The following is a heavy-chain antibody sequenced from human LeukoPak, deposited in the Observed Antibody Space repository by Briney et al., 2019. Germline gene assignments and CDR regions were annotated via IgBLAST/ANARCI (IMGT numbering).Heavy chain of an antibody. CDR1: GFTFSDYW. CDR2: VNTDGSAR. V-gene: IGHV3-74*01. Sequence: GGSLRLSCAASGFTFSDYWMHWVRQGPGKGLVWVARVNTDGSARGYADSVKGRFTISRDNAQNTLFLQMNSLRSEDTAVYYCAYIAAARSDVFDIWGQGTMVTVSS. J-gene: IGHJ3*02. CDR3: AYIAAARSDVFDI. D-gene: IGHD6-13*01.